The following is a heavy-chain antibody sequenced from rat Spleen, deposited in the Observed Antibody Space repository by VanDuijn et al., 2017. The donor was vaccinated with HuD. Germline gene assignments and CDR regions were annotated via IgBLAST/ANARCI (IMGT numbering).Heavy chain of an antibody. D-gene: IGHD1-11*01. Sequence: EVQLVESGGGLVQPGRSLKLSCAASGFTFSNYGMHWIRQAPTKGLEWVASISPSGDSSGHSSTYYRDSVKGRVTISRDNPKSTLSLQMESLRSEDTATYYCARRHYGYTDYFDYWGQGVMVTVSS. CDR2: ISPSGDSSGHSST. CDR3: ARRHYGYTDYFDY. J-gene: IGHJ2*01. V-gene: IGHV5-19*01. CDR1: GFTFSNYG.